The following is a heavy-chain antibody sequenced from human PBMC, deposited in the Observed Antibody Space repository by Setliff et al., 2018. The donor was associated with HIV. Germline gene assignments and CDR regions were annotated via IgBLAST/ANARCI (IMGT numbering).Heavy chain of an antibody. Sequence: ASVKVSCKASGYTFTSYGLSWVRQAPGQGLEWMGWISDYNSNTEYAQKLQGRVTMTTDTSTSTAYMELRSLRSDDTAVYYCARDDVGYCSGGSCYHLFDTFDIWGQGTVVTVSS. D-gene: IGHD2-15*01. CDR1: GYTFTSYG. V-gene: IGHV1-18*01. CDR3: ARDDVGYCSGGSCYHLFDTFDI. CDR2: ISDYNSNT. J-gene: IGHJ3*02.